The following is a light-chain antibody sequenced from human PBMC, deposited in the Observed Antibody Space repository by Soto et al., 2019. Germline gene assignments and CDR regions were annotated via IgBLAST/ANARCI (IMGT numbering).Light chain of an antibody. V-gene: IGKV1-5*03. J-gene: IGKJ1*01. CDR1: QSISSW. Sequence: DIQMTQSPSTLSASVGDRVTITCRASQSISSWLAWYQQKPGKAPKLLIYKASSLESGVPSGFSGSGSGTEFTLTISSLQPDDFATYYCQQYNRYWTFGQGTKVEIK. CDR3: QQYNRYWT. CDR2: KAS.